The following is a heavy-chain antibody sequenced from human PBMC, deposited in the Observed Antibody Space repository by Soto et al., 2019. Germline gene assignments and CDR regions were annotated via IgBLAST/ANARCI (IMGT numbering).Heavy chain of an antibody. CDR1: GFTFSSYA. CDR2: ISGSGGNT. J-gene: IGHJ4*02. V-gene: IGHV3-23*01. Sequence: EVQLLESGGGLVQPGGSLRLSCAASGFTFSSYAMSWVRQGPGKGLECVSTISGSGGNTYYPDSVKGRFTISRDNSKNTRYLRVNSLRAEDTAVYYCATANYGGHDYWGQGTLVTVSS. D-gene: IGHD4-17*01. CDR3: ATANYGGHDY.